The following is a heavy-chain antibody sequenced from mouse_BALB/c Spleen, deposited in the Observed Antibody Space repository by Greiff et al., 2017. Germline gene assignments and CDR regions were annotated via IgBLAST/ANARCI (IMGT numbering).Heavy chain of an antibody. D-gene: IGHD2-4*01. CDR3: EREGDYDGDAMDY. J-gene: IGHJ4*01. Sequence: DLVKPGASVKLSCKASGYTFTSYWINWIKQRPGQGLEWIGRIAPGSGSTYYNEMFKGKATLTVDTSSSTAYIQLSSLSSEDSAVYFCEREGDYDGDAMDYWGQGTSVTVSS. V-gene: IGHV1S41*01. CDR1: GYTFTSYW. CDR2: IAPGSGST.